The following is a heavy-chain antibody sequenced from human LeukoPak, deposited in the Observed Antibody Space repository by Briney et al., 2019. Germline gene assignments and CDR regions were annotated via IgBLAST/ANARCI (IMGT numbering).Heavy chain of an antibody. CDR1: GFIFSNAW. J-gene: IGHJ4*02. D-gene: IGHD3-22*01. CDR3: ATDNYDSSAYG. CDR2: IKCESDGGTT. V-gene: IGHV3-15*01. Sequence: KSGGSLRLSCAASGFIFSNAWMSWVRQAPGKGLEWVGRIKCESDGGTTDHAAPVKGRFTISRDDSKNTLYLQMNSLKTEDTAVYYCATDNYDSSAYGWGQGTLVTVSS.